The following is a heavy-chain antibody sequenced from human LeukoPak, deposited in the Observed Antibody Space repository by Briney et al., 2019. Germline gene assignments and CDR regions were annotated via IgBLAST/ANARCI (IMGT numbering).Heavy chain of an antibody. CDR1: GESFSGYY. V-gene: IGHV4-34*01. CDR2: INHSGST. D-gene: IGHD3-22*01. CDR3: ARGSGYQDY. Sequence: PSETLSLTCAVYGESFSGYYWSWIRQPPGKGLEWIGEINHSGSTNYNPSLKSRVTISVDTSKNQFSLKLSSVTAADTAVYYCARGSGYQDYWGQGTLVTVSS. J-gene: IGHJ4*02.